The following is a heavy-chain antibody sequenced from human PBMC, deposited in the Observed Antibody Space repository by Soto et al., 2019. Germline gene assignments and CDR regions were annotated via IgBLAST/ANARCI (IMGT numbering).Heavy chain of an antibody. CDR2: IKRKSDGGTT. CDR1: GFTFSDAW. V-gene: IGHV3-15*01. J-gene: IGHJ4*02. Sequence: TGGSLRLSCAASGFTFSDAWMIWVRQAPGKGLEWVGRIKRKSDGGTTDYAAPVKGGFTISRDDSANTLYLQMNSLKTEDTAVYFCAVNDYLDYWGQG. CDR3: AVNDYLDY.